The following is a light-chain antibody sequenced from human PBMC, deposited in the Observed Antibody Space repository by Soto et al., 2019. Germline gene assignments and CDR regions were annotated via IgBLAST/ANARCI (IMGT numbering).Light chain of an antibody. CDR2: DVS. CDR3: SSYTRSSPYV. V-gene: IGLV2-14*01. CDR1: SSDVGGYNY. J-gene: IGLJ1*01. Sequence: QSALTQPASVSGSPGQSITISCTGTSSDVGGYNYVSWYQQHPGKAPKLMIYDVSNRPSGVSNRFSGSKSGNTASLTISGRQAEDEADYYCSSYTRSSPYVFGTGTKLTV.